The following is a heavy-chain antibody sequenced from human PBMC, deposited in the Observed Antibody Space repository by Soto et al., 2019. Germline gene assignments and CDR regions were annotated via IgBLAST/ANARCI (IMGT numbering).Heavy chain of an antibody. CDR3: ARWSSPESCMDD. CDR1: GGTFSSYA. J-gene: IGHJ6*02. CDR2: IIPIFGTA. D-gene: IGHD1-26*01. Sequence: QVQLVQSGAEVKKPGSSVKVSCKASGGTFSSYAISWVRQAPGQGVEWMGGIIPIFGTANYAQKFQGRVTNTADEFTSPAYGEMSSMRDDETAFYYCARWSSPESCMDDWGQGTTVTVSS. V-gene: IGHV1-69*12.